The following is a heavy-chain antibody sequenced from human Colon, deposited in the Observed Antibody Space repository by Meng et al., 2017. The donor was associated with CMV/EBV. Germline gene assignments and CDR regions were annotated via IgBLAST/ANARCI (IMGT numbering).Heavy chain of an antibody. CDR2: INPNSGGI. J-gene: IGHJ4*02. CDR3: ARSPLAAAGPDY. Sequence: ASVKVSCKASGYTFIDYFMHWVRQAPGQGLEWMGWINPNSGGINYAQKFQGRVTMTRDTSISTVYMELIRLRSDDTAVYYCARSPLAAAGPDYWGQGTLVTVSS. CDR1: GYTFIDYF. D-gene: IGHD6-13*01. V-gene: IGHV1-2*02.